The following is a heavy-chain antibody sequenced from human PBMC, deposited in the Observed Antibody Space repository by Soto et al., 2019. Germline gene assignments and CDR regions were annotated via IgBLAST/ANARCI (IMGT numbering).Heavy chain of an antibody. J-gene: IGHJ4*02. V-gene: IGHV1-3*01. CDR3: ARDRGYCGGNSCYIPLFDF. CDR1: GYSFSSYA. Sequence: QVQLVQSGAEVKEPGASVKVSCKASGYSFSSYAMHWVRQAPGQRLEWMGWINAGNGNTKYSQKFEGRVTITRDTSASTAYMELSSLRSEDTAVYYCARDRGYCGGNSCYIPLFDFWGQGTLVTVSS. D-gene: IGHD2-21*01. CDR2: INAGNGNT.